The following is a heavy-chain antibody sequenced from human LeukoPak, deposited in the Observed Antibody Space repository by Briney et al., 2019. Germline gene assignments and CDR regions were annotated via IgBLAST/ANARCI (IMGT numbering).Heavy chain of an antibody. D-gene: IGHD1-26*01. J-gene: IGHJ3*02. CDR1: GYTFTSNY. Sequence: ASVKVSCKASGYTFTSNYMHWVRQAPGQGLEWMGIINPSGGSTSYAQKFQGRVTMTRDTSTSTVYMELSSLRSEDTAVYYCARDRSGSYPVHDAFDIWGQGTMVTVSS. V-gene: IGHV1-46*01. CDR3: ARDRSGSYPVHDAFDI. CDR2: INPSGGST.